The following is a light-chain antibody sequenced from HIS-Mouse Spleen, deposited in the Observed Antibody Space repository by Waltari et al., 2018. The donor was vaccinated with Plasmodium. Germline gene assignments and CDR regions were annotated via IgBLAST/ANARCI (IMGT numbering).Light chain of an antibody. V-gene: IGLV3-10*01. CDR1: ALPKKY. CDR2: GDR. CDR3: YSTDSSGNHRV. Sequence: SYELTQPPSVSVSPGQTARITCSGDALPKKYAYWYQRKSGQAPVLVIYGDRKRPSGSPERVSGSSSGTMATLTSSGAQVEDEADYYCYSTDSSGNHRVFGGGTKLTVL. J-gene: IGLJ3*02.